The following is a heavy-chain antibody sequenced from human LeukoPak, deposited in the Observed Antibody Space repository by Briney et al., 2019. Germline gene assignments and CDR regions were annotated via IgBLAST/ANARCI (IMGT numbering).Heavy chain of an antibody. CDR3: ARDLAWGAFDY. CDR2: ISPRGGGA. CDR1: GFTFSNHG. J-gene: IGHJ4*02. Sequence: GGSLRLSCAASGFTFSNHGTSWVRQAPGKGLEWLSGISPRGGGAYYADSVKGRFTISRDDSKSTLSLQMNSLRVEDTAVYYCARDLAWGAFDYWGQGTLVSVSS. D-gene: IGHD7-27*01. V-gene: IGHV3-23*01.